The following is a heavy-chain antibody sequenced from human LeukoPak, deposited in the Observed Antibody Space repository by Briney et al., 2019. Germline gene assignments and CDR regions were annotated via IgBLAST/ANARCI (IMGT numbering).Heavy chain of an antibody. CDR3: ARTYYYDSSGYYLYYFDY. D-gene: IGHD3-22*01. CDR2: IYYSGST. CDR1: GGFISSYY. V-gene: IGHV4-59*01. J-gene: IGHJ4*02. Sequence: PSETLSLTCTVSGGFISSYYWSWIRQPPGKGLEWIGYIYYSGSTNYNPSLKSRVTISVDTSKNQFSLKLSSVTAADTAVYYCARTYYYDSSGYYLYYFDYWGQGTLVTVSS.